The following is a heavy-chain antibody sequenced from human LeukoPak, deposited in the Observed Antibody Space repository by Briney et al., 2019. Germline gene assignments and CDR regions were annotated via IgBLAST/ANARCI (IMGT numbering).Heavy chain of an antibody. CDR2: IIPIFGTA. V-gene: IGHV1-69*13. D-gene: IGHD3-22*01. CDR3: ATGSHTYYYDSSGYSNFDY. J-gene: IGHJ4*02. CDR1: GGTFSSYA. Sequence: ASVKVSCKASGGTFSSYAISWVRQAPGQGLEWTGVIIPIFGTANYAQKFQGRVTITADESTSTAYMELSSLRSEDTAVYYCATGSHTYYYDSSGYSNFDYWGQGTLVTVSS.